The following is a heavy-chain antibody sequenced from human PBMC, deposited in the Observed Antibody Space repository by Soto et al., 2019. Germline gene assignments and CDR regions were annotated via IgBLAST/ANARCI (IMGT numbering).Heavy chain of an antibody. CDR2: FDPEDGET. V-gene: IGHV1-24*01. Sequence: QVQLVQSGAEVKKPGASVKVSCKVSGYTLTELSMHWVRQAPGKGHEWMGGFDPEDGETIYAQKFQGRVTMTEDTSTDTAYMELSSLRSEDTAVYYCATGLAYCSGGSCYAPLFDYWGQGTLVTVSS. CDR1: GYTLTELS. CDR3: ATGLAYCSGGSCYAPLFDY. D-gene: IGHD2-15*01. J-gene: IGHJ4*02.